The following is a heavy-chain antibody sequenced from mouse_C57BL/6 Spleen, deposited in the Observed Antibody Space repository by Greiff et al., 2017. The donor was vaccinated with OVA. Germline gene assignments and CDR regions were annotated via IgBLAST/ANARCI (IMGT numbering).Heavy chain of an antibody. Sequence: QVQLQQSGAELVRPGASVKLSCKASGYTFTDYYINWVKQRPGQGLEWIARIYPGSGNTYYNEKFKGKATLTAEKSSSTAYMQLSSLTSEDSAVYFCARDGLRRLYYAMDYWGQGTSVTVSS. D-gene: IGHD2-4*01. J-gene: IGHJ4*01. CDR1: GYTFTDYY. V-gene: IGHV1-76*01. CDR2: IYPGSGNT. CDR3: ARDGLRRLYYAMDY.